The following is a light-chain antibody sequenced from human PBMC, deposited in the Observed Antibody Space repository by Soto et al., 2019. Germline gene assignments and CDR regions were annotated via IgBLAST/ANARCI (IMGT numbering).Light chain of an antibody. V-gene: IGKV1-39*01. CDR2: AAS. Sequence: DLQIPPSXSSRSASVGDSSNITVRASQSIRSYLNWYQQKPGKDPKLLISAASSLQSGVPSRFSGSGSGTDFTLTISSLQTEDFANYYCQQSYSIPRTCGQGTQGDIK. CDR1: QSIRSY. J-gene: IGKJ1*01. CDR3: QQSYSIPRT.